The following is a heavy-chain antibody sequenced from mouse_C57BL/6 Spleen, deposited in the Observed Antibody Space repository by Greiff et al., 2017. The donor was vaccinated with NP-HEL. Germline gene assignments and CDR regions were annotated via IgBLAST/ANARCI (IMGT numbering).Heavy chain of an antibody. CDR3: ARSNSLITTVVAKNFDV. J-gene: IGHJ1*03. Sequence: VQLQQSGAELARPGASVKLSCKASGYTFTSYGISWVKQRTGQGLEWIGEIYPRSGNTYYNEKFKGKATLTADKSSSTAYMVLRSLTSEDSAVYFCARSNSLITTVVAKNFDVWGTGTTVTVSS. D-gene: IGHD1-1*01. CDR1: GYTFTSYG. CDR2: IYPRSGNT. V-gene: IGHV1-81*01.